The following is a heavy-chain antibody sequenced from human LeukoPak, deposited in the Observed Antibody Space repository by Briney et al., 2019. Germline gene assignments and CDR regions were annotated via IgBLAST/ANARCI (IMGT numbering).Heavy chain of an antibody. J-gene: IGHJ6*03. CDR2: ISGSGGST. Sequence: GGSLRLSCAASGFTFSSYAMSWVRQAPGKGLEWVSAISGSGGSTYYADSVKGRFTISRDNSKNTLYLQMNSLRAEDTAVYYCALAARSAYYYYYMDVWGKGTTVTVSS. CDR1: GFTFSSYA. V-gene: IGHV3-23*01. D-gene: IGHD6-6*01. CDR3: ALAARSAYYYYYMDV.